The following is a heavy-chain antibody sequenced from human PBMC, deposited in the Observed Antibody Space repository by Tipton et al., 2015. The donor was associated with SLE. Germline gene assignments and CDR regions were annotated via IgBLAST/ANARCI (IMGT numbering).Heavy chain of an antibody. Sequence: SLRLSCAASGFTFSSYAMSWVRQAPGKGLGWVSAISGSGGSTYYADSVKGRFTISRDNSKNTLYLQMNSLRAEDTAVYYCARDASRGLLWFGEVPSYYYGMDVWGQGTTVTVSS. V-gene: IGHV3-23*01. CDR3: ARDASRGLLWFGEVPSYYYGMDV. CDR2: ISGSGGST. D-gene: IGHD3-10*01. J-gene: IGHJ6*02. CDR1: GFTFSSYA.